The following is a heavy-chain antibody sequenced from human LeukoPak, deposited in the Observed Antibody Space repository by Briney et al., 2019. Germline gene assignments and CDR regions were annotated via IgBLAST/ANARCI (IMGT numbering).Heavy chain of an antibody. CDR3: ARDDERDYTNLVGATLDY. CDR2: ISSTNTYL. V-gene: IGHV3-21*01. CDR1: GFTFNTYS. J-gene: IGHJ4*02. D-gene: IGHD1-26*01. Sequence: GGSLRLSCAASGFTFNTYSMHWVRQAPGKGLEWVSSISSTNTYLYYADSVKGRFTIFRDNAKNSLYLQMNSLRAEDTAVYYCARDDERDYTNLVGATLDYWGRGTLVTVSS.